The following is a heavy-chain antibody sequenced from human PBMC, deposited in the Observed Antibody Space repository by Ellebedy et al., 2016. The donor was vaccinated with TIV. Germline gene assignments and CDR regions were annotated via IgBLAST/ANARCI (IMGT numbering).Heavy chain of an antibody. D-gene: IGHD2-21*02. J-gene: IGHJ4*02. CDR1: GGTFSSYA. CDR2: IIPILGLA. CDR3: ARDSGAYCGGDCYNIDY. V-gene: IGHV1-69*04. Sequence: AASVKVSCKASGGTFSSYAISWVRQAPGQGLEWMGRIIPILGLANYAQKFQGRVTITADKSTSTAYMELSSLRSEDTAVYYCARDSGAYCGGDCYNIDYWGQGTLVTVSS.